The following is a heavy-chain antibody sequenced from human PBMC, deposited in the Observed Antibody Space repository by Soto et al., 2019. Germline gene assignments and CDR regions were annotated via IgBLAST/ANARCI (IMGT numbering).Heavy chain of an antibody. CDR3: AGDKGRYDSGMDV. CDR2: IFYSGST. CDR1: GGSISSYY. V-gene: IGHV4-59*01. J-gene: IGHJ6*02. Sequence: SETLSLTCTVSGGSISSYYWSWIRQPPGKGLEWLGYIFYSGSTKYNPSLKSRVTISVDRSKNHFSLNLSSVTAADTAVYYCAGDKGRYDSGMDVWGQGTTVTVSS. D-gene: IGHD3-9*01.